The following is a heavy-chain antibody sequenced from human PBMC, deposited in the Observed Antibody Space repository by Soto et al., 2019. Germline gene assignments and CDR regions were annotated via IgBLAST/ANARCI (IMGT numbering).Heavy chain of an antibody. CDR3: ARDRSYSGSYNYAFDI. V-gene: IGHV1-46*01. D-gene: IGHD1-26*01. CDR2: VNPSGGST. Sequence: ASVKVSCKASGYTFTSYYMHWVRQAPGQGLERMGIVNPSGGSTSYAQKFQGRVTMTRDTSTSTVYMELSSLRSEDTAVYYCARDRSYSGSYNYAFDIWGQGTMVTVSS. CDR1: GYTFTSYY. J-gene: IGHJ3*02.